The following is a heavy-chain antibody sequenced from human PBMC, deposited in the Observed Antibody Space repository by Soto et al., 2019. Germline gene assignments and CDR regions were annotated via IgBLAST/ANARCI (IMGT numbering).Heavy chain of an antibody. CDR2: ISGSGGST. CDR3: AKHVWFGELLYFDY. D-gene: IGHD3-10*01. CDR1: GFTFSSYA. Sequence: AGGSLRLSCAASGFTFSSYAMSWVRQAPGKGLEWVSAISGSGGSTYYADSVKGRFTISRDNSKNTLYLQMNSLRAEDTAVYYCAKHVWFGELLYFDYWGQGTLVTVSS. J-gene: IGHJ4*02. V-gene: IGHV3-23*01.